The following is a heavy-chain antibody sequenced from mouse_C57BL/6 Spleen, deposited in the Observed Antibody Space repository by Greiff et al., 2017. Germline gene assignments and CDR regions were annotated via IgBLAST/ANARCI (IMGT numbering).Heavy chain of an antibody. D-gene: IGHD2-2*01. J-gene: IGHJ4*01. Sequence: VQLQQSGPELVKPGASVKISCKASGYTFTDYYMNWVKQSHGKSLEWIGDINPNNGGTSYNQKFKGKATLTVDKSSSTAYMELRSLTSEDSAVYYCARGTGYDDAMDYWGQGTSVTVSS. CDR3: ARGTGYDDAMDY. CDR2: INPNNGGT. CDR1: GYTFTDYY. V-gene: IGHV1-26*01.